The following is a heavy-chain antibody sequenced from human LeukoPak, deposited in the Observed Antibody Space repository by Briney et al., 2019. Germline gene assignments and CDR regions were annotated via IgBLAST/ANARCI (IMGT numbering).Heavy chain of an antibody. CDR2: IGSSGTYI. V-gene: IGHV3-21*01. Sequence: GGSLRLSCAASGFTFSSYTMNCVRQAPGKGLEWVSSIGSSGTYIYSADSLKGRFTISRDNVKNSLYLQMNSLRAEDTAVYYCARDEVMVASSPSYWFFALWGRGTLVTVSS. CDR3: ARDEVMVASSPSYWFFAL. D-gene: IGHD2-15*01. CDR1: GFTFSSYT. J-gene: IGHJ2*01.